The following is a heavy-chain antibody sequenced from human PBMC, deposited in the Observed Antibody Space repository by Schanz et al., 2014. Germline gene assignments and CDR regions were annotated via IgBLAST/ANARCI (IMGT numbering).Heavy chain of an antibody. Sequence: QVQLVQSGAEVKKPGASVKVSCKASGYTFTSYYMHWVRQAPGQGLEWMGIINPSGGSTSYAQKFQGRVAMTRDTSSSTVYMELSSLRSEDTAVYYCARDGEAAADCDYWGQGTLVTVSS. V-gene: IGHV1-46*03. CDR1: GYTFTSYY. D-gene: IGHD6-13*01. J-gene: IGHJ4*02. CDR2: INPSGGST. CDR3: ARDGEAAADCDY.